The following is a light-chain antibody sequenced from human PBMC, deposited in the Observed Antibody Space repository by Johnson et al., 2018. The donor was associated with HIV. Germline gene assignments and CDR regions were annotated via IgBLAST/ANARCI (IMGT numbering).Light chain of an antibody. Sequence: QSVLTQPPSVSAAPGQKVTISCSGSSSNIGNNFVSWYQQLPGKEGKGGREEKKKRKEGRRERGGGEKEGREERRGRKGGEKGDEADYFFGTWDSRLSAYSFGTGTKVTVL. V-gene: IGLV1-51*02. J-gene: IGLJ1*01. CDR1: SSNIGNNF. CDR2: EKK. CDR3: GTWDSRLSAYS.